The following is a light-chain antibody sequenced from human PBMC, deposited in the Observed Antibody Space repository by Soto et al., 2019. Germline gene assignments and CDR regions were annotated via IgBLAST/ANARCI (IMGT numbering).Light chain of an antibody. CDR2: GNS. CDR3: LSYDSSLSVGV. J-gene: IGLJ1*01. V-gene: IGLV1-40*01. Sequence: QSVLTQPPSVSGAPGQRVTISCTGSSSNIGAGYDVHWYQQLPGTAPKLLIYGNSNRPSGVPDRFSGSKSGTSASLAITGLQAEDEADYYCLSYDSSLSVGVFGTGTKLTVL. CDR1: SSNIGAGYD.